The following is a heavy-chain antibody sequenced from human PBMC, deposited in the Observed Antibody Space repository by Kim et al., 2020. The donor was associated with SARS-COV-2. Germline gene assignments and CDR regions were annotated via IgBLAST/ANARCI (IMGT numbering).Heavy chain of an antibody. CDR2: ISSSSSYI. V-gene: IGHV3-21*01. Sequence: GGSLRLSCAASGFTFSSYSMNWVRQAPGKGLEWVSSISSSSSYIYYAHPVKGRFTISRYNAKNSLYLQINSLRAEDTAVYYCARDETGYSSSWGGDWGQGTLVTVSS. CDR1: GFTFSSYS. D-gene: IGHD6-13*01. J-gene: IGHJ1*01. CDR3: ARDETGYSSSWGGD.